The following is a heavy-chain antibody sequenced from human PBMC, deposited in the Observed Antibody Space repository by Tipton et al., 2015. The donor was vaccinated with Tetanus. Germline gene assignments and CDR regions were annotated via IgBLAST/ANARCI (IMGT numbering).Heavy chain of an antibody. D-gene: IGHD3-10*01. Sequence: TLSLTCTVSGGSTHGFYWAWIRQSAKKGLEWIGRIYASGSTIFNPSLKSRVAMSMDTSRNQVSLRLTSVTAADTAVYSCAGGLVRWYEPWGRGTLVSVSS. CDR1: GGSTHGFY. CDR2: IYASGST. V-gene: IGHV4-4*07. CDR3: AGGLVRWYEP. J-gene: IGHJ5*02.